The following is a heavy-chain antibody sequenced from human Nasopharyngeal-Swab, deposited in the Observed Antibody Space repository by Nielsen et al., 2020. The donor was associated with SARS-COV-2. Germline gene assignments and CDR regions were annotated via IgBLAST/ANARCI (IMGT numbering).Heavy chain of an antibody. CDR2: IAHDASNE. Sequence: GESLKISCAASGFTFSSFGMHWVRQAPGKGLEWVAFIAHDASNEYYGDSVKGRFSISRDNAKNTLSLQMNSLRADDTAVYYCVRDLAGEYGYWGQGALVTVSP. CDR3: VRDLAGEYGY. V-gene: IGHV3-30*03. D-gene: IGHD4-17*01. CDR1: GFTFSSFG. J-gene: IGHJ4*02.